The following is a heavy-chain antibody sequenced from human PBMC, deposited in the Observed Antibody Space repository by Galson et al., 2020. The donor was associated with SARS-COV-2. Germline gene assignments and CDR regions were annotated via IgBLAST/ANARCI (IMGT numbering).Heavy chain of an antibody. V-gene: IGHV4-34*01. D-gene: IGHD2-2*01. CDR2: INHRGRT. Sequence: SQTLSITCAVSGGSFKNYYWTWIRQSPGKGLQWNGEINHRGRTNYDPSLQGRVAMSVDTSKNQFSLRLSSVPAADTAVYYCVRGAEERRIIVVVPYYYTYMDVWGGGTAVTVSS. J-gene: IGHJ6*03. CDR3: VRGAEERRIIVVVPYYYTYMDV. CDR1: GGSFKNYY.